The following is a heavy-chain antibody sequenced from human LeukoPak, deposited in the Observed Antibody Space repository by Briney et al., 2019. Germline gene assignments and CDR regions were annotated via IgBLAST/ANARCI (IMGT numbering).Heavy chain of an antibody. CDR3: ARGLGVVTAQSEQPKPRYFAH. CDR1: GYTFIIYG. CDR2: ISGYNGNT. J-gene: IGHJ2*01. Sequence: WASVRVSSKSSGYTFIIYGIGWVRQAPGQGLEWMGWISGYNGNTNYAQNLQGRVTMTTDTSTSTAYMELRSLGSDDTAVYYCARGLGVVTAQSEQPKPRYFAHWGRGTQVTVSS. V-gene: IGHV1-18*01. D-gene: IGHD2-21*02.